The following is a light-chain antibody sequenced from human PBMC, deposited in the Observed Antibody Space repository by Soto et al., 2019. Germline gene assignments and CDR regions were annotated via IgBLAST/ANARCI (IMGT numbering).Light chain of an antibody. CDR2: KGT. CDR3: CSSAPESTYV. Sequence: QPALAQPASVSGSPGQSTTISCTGTSDDVGAYNSVSWYQQLPHKAPQVILYKGTQRPSGVSSRFSGSTSGNAAFLTISGLQADDEADYFCCSSAPESTYVFGTGTKVTVL. CDR1: SDDVGAYNS. J-gene: IGLJ1*01. V-gene: IGLV2-23*01.